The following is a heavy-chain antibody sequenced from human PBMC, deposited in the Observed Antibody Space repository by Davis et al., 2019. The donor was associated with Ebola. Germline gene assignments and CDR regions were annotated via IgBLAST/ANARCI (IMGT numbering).Heavy chain of an antibody. CDR1: GFTFSSYA. J-gene: IGHJ6*03. CDR3: ALYDFWSGYYNYYYYYMDV. Sequence: GESLKISCAASGFTFSSYAMSWVRQAPGKGLEWVSAISGSGGSTYYADSVKGRFTISRDNSKNTLYLQMNSLRAEDTAVYYCALYDFWSGYYNYYYYYMDVWGKGTTVTVSS. CDR2: ISGSGGST. D-gene: IGHD3-3*01. V-gene: IGHV3-23*01.